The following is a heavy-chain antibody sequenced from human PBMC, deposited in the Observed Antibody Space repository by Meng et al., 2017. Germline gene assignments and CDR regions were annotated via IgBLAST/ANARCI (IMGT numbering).Heavy chain of an antibody. CDR2: ISSSGSTI. V-gene: IGHV3-48*03. CDR1: GFTISSYE. CDR3: AREGGPWLVHFQFDY. Sequence: GGSLRLSCAASGFTISSYEMNWVRQAPGQGLEWVSYISSSGSTIYYADSVKGRFTISRDNAKNSLYLQMNSLRAEDTAVYYCAREGGPWLVHFQFDYWGQGTLVTVSS. J-gene: IGHJ4*02. D-gene: IGHD6-19*01.